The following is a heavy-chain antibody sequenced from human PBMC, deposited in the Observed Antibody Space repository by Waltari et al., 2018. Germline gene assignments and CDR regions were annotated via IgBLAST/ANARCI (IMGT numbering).Heavy chain of an antibody. CDR1: GGSFSGYY. D-gene: IGHD5-12*01. CDR3: ARRGRRDGYKNYFDY. Sequence: QVQLQQWGAGLLKPSETLSLTCAVYGGSFSGYYWSWIRQPPGKGLEWIGEINPSGSTNYNPYLKSRVNISVDTSKNQFSRKLSSVTAADTAVYYCARRGRRDGYKNYFDYWGQGTLVTVSS. J-gene: IGHJ4*01. V-gene: IGHV4-34*01. CDR2: INPSGST.